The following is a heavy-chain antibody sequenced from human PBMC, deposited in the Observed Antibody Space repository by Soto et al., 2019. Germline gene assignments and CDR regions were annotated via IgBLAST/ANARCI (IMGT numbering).Heavy chain of an antibody. CDR2: IYGSGAGI. CDR1: GFTFSKYA. D-gene: IGHD2-21*02. V-gene: IGHV3-23*01. J-gene: IGHJ5*01. CDR3: AKDALSGDGFWLAES. Sequence: EVQLLEAGGGLVQPGGSLRLSCAASGFTFSKYAMIWVRQAPGKGLESVSGIYGSGAGISYADSVKGRFTISRDNSKNTLFLQMDDLRVDDTAVYWCAKDALSGDGFWLAESWGHGTLVTVSP.